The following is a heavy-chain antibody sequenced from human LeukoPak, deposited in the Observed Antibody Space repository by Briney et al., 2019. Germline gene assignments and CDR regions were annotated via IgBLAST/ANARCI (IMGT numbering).Heavy chain of an antibody. Sequence: KPSETLSLTCTVSGGSMSSYYWSWIRQPPGKGLEWIAYIFYSGSTNYNPSLKSRVTISVGTSKNLFSLKLTSVTAADTAVYFCARDTGDWFDPWGQGTLVTVSS. CDR2: IFYSGST. CDR1: GGSMSSYY. CDR3: ARDTGDWFDP. J-gene: IGHJ5*02. V-gene: IGHV4-59*01. D-gene: IGHD4-17*01.